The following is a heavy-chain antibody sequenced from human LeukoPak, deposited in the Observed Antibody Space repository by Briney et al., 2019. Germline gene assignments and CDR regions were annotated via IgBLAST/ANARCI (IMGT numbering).Heavy chain of an antibody. CDR1: GGSFSGYY. V-gene: IGHV4-34*01. Sequence: SETLSLTCAVYGGSFSGYYWSWIRQPPGKGLEWIGEINHSGSTNYNPSLESRVTISVDTSKNQFSLKLSSVTAADTAVYYCARGGGIAAQLFDPWGQGTLVIVS. D-gene: IGHD6-13*01. J-gene: IGHJ5*02. CDR3: ARGGGIAAQLFDP. CDR2: INHSGST.